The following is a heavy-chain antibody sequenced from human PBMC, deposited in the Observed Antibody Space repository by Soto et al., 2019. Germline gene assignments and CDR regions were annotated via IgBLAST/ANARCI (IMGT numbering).Heavy chain of an antibody. J-gene: IGHJ6*02. CDR2: ISAYNGNT. V-gene: IGHV1-18*01. D-gene: IGHD4-17*01. Sequence: VSVKVSCKASGYTFTSYGISWVRQAPGQGLEWMGWISAYNGNTNYAQKLQGRVTMTTDTSTSTAYMELRSLRSDDTAVYYCARVGNGDYDYYYYYGMDVWGQGTTVTVSS. CDR3: ARVGNGDYDYYYYYGMDV. CDR1: GYTFTSYG.